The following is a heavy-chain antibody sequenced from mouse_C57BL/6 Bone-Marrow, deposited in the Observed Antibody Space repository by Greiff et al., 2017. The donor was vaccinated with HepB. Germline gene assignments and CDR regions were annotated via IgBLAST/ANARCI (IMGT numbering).Heavy chain of an antibody. CDR3: ARDRGGSSYVYYYARDY. CDR1: GFTFSSYG. D-gene: IGHD1-1*01. V-gene: IGHV5-6*01. J-gene: IGHJ4*01. Sequence: EVNVVESGGDLVKPGGSLKLSCAASGFTFSSYGMSWVRQTPDKRLEWVATISTGGSYTYYPDSVKGRVTISRDNAKTTLYLQMSSLKSEDTAMYYCARDRGGSSYVYYYARDYWGQGTSVTVSS. CDR2: ISTGGSYT.